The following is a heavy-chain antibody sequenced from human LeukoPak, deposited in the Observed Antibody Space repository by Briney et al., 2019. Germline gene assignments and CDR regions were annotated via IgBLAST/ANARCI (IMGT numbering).Heavy chain of an antibody. V-gene: IGHV5-51*01. CDR2: IYPGDSDA. CDR3: ARHGKNGSTRDYFDY. J-gene: IGHJ4*02. Sequence: GESLKISCKASGYSFTSYWIDWVRQMPGKGLEWMGIIYPGDSDARYSPSFQGQVTISADKSISNAYLQWSSLKASDTAIYYCARHGKNGSTRDYFDYWGQGTPVIVSS. D-gene: IGHD1-26*01. CDR1: GYSFTSYW.